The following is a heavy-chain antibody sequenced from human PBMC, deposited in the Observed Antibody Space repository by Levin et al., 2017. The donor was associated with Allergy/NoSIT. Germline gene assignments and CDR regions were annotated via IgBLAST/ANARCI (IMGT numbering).Heavy chain of an antibody. V-gene: IGHV3-15*01. D-gene: IGHD3-16*01. CDR2: IKGKIDGGTT. Sequence: GGSLRLSCAVSGFTFINAWMSWVRQTPGKGLEWVGRIKGKIDGGTTDYAAPVKDRFIISRDDSKNMLYLQMNSLKTEDKAVYYCATVGLSPHHYWGWLDPWGQGTLVTVSS. CDR1: GFTFINAW. J-gene: IGHJ5*02. CDR3: ATVGLSPHHYWGWLDP.